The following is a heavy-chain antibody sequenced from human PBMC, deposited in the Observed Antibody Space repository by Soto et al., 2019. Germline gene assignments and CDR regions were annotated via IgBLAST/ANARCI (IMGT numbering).Heavy chain of an antibody. Sequence: SETLSLTCTVSGDSISSGRYFWTWIRQHPGKGLEWIGYISHGGNAFYNPSLKTRVTMSVATSENQFSLMLTSVTAADTAMYYCARGGSGYVWFNGFWGQGTLVTVSS. CDR2: ISHGGNA. D-gene: IGHD3-22*01. CDR3: ARGGSGYVWFNGF. CDR1: GDSISSGRYF. J-gene: IGHJ4*02. V-gene: IGHV4-31*03.